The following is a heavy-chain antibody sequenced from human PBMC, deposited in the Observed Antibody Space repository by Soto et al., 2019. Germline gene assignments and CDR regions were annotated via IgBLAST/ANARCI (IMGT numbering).Heavy chain of an antibody. D-gene: IGHD6-13*01. CDR3: ASTGGIAAAGTFDY. Sequence: QLQLQESGPGLVKPSETLSLTCTVSGGSISSSSYYWGWIRQPPGKGLEWIGSIYYSGSTYYNPSLKSRVTIAVDTSKNQFALKPSSVTAADTAVYYCASTGGIAAAGTFDYWGQGTLVTVSS. J-gene: IGHJ4*02. CDR2: IYYSGST. CDR1: GGSISSSSYY. V-gene: IGHV4-39*01.